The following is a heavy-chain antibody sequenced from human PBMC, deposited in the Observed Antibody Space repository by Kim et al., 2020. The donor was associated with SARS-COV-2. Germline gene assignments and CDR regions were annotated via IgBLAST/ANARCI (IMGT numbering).Heavy chain of an antibody. CDR2: ISWNSGSI. D-gene: IGHD3-16*01. J-gene: IGHJ6*02. V-gene: IGHV3-9*01. CDR1: GFTFDDYA. Sequence: GGSLRLSCAASGFTFDDYAMHWVRQAPGKGLEWVSGISWNSGSIGYADSVKGRFTISRDNAKNSLYLQMNSLRAEDTALYYCATLNKLWGYGMDVWGQGTTVTVSS. CDR3: ATLNKLWGYGMDV.